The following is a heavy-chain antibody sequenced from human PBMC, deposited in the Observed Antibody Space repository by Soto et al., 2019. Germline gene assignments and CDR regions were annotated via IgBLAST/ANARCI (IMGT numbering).Heavy chain of an antibody. Sequence: SETLSLTCTVSGGSISSSSYYWGWIRQPPGKGLEWIGSIYYSGSTYYNPSLKSRVTISVDTSKNQFSLKLSSVTAADTAVYYCGRISSNGDYAYWGQGNLVTVSS. CDR3: GRISSNGDYAY. V-gene: IGHV4-39*01. CDR1: GGSISSSSYY. CDR2: IYYSGST. J-gene: IGHJ4*02. D-gene: IGHD4-17*01.